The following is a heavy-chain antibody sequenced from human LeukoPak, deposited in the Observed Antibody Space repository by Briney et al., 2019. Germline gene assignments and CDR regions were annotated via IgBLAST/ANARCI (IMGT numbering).Heavy chain of an antibody. J-gene: IGHJ4*02. CDR2: ITASGTAM. CDR1: GFTFSSYS. CDR3: ARIPPTHTEGFDY. V-gene: IGHV3-48*02. Sequence: PGGSLRLSCAASGFTFSSYSMNWVRQAPGKGLEWVSHITASGTAMFYADSVKGRFTISRDNAKNSLYLQMNSLRDEDTAVYYCARIPPTHTEGFDYWGQGTLVTVSS.